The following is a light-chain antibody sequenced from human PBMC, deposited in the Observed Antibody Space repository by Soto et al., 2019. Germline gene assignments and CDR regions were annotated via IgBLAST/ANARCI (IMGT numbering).Light chain of an antibody. J-gene: IGKJ2*01. CDR3: QQYNNWLYT. Sequence: EIVLTQSPGTLSLSPGERATLSCRASQSVSSYLAWYQQKPGQAPRLLIYGASSRATGIPDRFSGSGSGTEFTLTISSLQSEDFAVYYCQQYNNWLYTFGQGPRWIS. CDR2: GAS. CDR1: QSVSSY. V-gene: IGKV3D-15*01.